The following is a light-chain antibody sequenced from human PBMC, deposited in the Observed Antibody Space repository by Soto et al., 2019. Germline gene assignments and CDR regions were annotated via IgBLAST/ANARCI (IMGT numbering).Light chain of an antibody. CDR1: SSDVGNYNY. V-gene: IGLV2-14*01. CDR2: EVS. Sequence: QSALTQPASVSGSPGQSITISCTGTSSDVGNYNYVSWYQQHPGKAPKLMIFEVSNRPPGVSNRFSGSKSGNTASLTISGLQTEDEADYYCSSYTSSSTRVFGSGTQLTVL. CDR3: SSYTSSSTRV. J-gene: IGLJ7*01.